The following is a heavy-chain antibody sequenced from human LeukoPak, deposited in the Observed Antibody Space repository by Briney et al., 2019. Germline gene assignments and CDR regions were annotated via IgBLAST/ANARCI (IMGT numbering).Heavy chain of an antibody. CDR1: GYTFINYD. Sequence: GAPVKVSCKASGYTFINYDINWVRQATGQGLQWMGWMNPNSGHTGYAQKFQGRVTITRNTSISTAYMDLSSLRSEDTAVYYCARGRASAGGYSGYDWGDWFDPWGQGTLVTVSS. CDR3: ARGRASAGGYSGYDWGDWFDP. V-gene: IGHV1-8*03. D-gene: IGHD5-12*01. CDR2: MNPNSGHT. J-gene: IGHJ5*02.